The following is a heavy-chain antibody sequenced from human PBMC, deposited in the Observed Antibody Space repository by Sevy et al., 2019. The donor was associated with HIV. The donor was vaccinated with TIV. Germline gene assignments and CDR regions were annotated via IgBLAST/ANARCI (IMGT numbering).Heavy chain of an antibody. Sequence: GGSLRLSCAASGFTFSSYSMNWVRQAPGKGLEWVSYISSSSSTIYYADSVKGRFTISRDNAKNSLYLQMNSLRDEDTAAYYCARVDFWSGYYTGDYYYMDVWGKGTTVTVSS. CDR1: GFTFSSYS. V-gene: IGHV3-48*02. CDR2: ISSSSSTI. CDR3: ARVDFWSGYYTGDYYYMDV. J-gene: IGHJ6*03. D-gene: IGHD3-3*01.